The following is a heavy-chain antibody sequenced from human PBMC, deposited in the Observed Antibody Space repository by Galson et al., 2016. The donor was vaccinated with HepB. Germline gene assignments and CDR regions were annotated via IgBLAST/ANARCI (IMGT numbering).Heavy chain of an antibody. CDR1: GDSIRSTNYY. CDR3: MRHYSSGPRAVDS. J-gene: IGHJ4*02. CDR2: IYYSGNT. Sequence: LTCTVSGDSIRSTNYYWGWVRQPPGKGLEWIGSIYYSGNTYYNTSLLSRVSVSIDTPKNQFSLKVTAVTAADAAVYYCMRHYSSGPRAVDSWGQGTLVTGSS. V-gene: IGHV4-39*01. D-gene: IGHD3-22*01.